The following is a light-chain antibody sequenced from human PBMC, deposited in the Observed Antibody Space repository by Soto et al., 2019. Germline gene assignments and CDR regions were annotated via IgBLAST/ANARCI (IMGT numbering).Light chain of an antibody. Sequence: EIVLTQSPATLSLSPGERATLSCRASQSVSSYFAWYQQKPGQAPRLLIYDASNRATGIPARFSGSGSGTDFTLTISSLEPEDFAVYYCQQRSIWPLTFGGGTKVEIK. CDR2: DAS. V-gene: IGKV3-11*01. J-gene: IGKJ4*01. CDR1: QSVSSY. CDR3: QQRSIWPLT.